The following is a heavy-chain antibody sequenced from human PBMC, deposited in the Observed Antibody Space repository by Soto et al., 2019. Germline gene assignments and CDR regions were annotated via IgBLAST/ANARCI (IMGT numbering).Heavy chain of an antibody. CDR2: IWYDGRYK. J-gene: IGHJ4*02. CDR3: ARDPHIVGAYYYFDY. CDR1: GFTFSNHA. V-gene: IGHV3-33*01. Sequence: PGVSLRLSCAASGFTFSNHAMHWVRQAPGKGLEWMALIWYDGRYKYYADAVKGRFTISRDNSKNTLYLQMNSLRAADTAVYYCARDPHIVGAYYYFDYWGQGTLVTVSS. D-gene: IGHD1-26*01.